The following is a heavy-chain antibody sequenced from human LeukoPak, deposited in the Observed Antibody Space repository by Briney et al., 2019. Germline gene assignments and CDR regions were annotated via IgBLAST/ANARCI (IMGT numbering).Heavy chain of an antibody. CDR1: GGSISSGGYS. Sequence: SETLSLTCAVSGGSISSGGYSWSWIRQPPGKGLEWIGYIYHSGSTYYNPSLKSRVTTSVDRSKNQFSLKLSSVTAADTAVYYCARGWEVNYYGSGSLWFDPWGQGTLVTVSS. V-gene: IGHV4-30-2*01. CDR3: ARGWEVNYYGSGSLWFDP. J-gene: IGHJ5*02. D-gene: IGHD3-10*01. CDR2: IYHSGST.